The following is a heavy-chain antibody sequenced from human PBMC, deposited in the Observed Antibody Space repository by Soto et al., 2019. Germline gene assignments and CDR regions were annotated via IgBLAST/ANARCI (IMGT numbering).Heavy chain of an antibody. V-gene: IGHV4-31*03. J-gene: IGHJ4*02. CDR3: ARDGHSSTSRNYFDY. CDR2: IYYSGST. D-gene: IGHD2-2*01. CDR1: GGSISSGGYY. Sequence: LSLTCTVSGGSISSGGYYWSWIRQHPGKGLEWIGYIYYSGSTYYNPSPKSRVTISVDTSKNQFSLKLSSVTAADTAVYYSARDGHSSTSRNYFDYWGQGTLVTVSS.